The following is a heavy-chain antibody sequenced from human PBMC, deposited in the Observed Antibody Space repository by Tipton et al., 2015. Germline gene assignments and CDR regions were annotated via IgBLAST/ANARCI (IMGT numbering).Heavy chain of an antibody. V-gene: IGHV4-61*01. CDR1: GGSIVSDTYY. CDR2: ISYSGSP. CDR3: ARGHYVSGWYSHYFDL. Sequence: TLSLTCTVSGGSIVSDTYYWNWIRQPPGKGLEWIGYISYSGSPNYNPSLRSRVTISVDASKNQFSLQLSSITAADTAVYYCARGHYVSGWYSHYFDLWGRGSLVTVSS. D-gene: IGHD6-19*01. J-gene: IGHJ2*01.